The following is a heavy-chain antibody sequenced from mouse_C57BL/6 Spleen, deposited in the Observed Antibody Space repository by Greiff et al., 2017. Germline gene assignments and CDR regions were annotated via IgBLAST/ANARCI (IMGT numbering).Heavy chain of an antibody. CDR3: ARDGYYEIYYYAMDY. D-gene: IGHD2-3*01. Sequence: EVQLQQSVAELVRPGASVKLSCTASGFNIKNTYMHWVKQRPEQSLEWIGRIDPANGNTKYAPKFQGKATITAETSSNTAYLQLSSLTSEDTAIYYGARDGYYEIYYYAMDYWGQGTSVTVSS. CDR2: IDPANGNT. V-gene: IGHV14-3*01. J-gene: IGHJ4*01. CDR1: GFNIKNTY.